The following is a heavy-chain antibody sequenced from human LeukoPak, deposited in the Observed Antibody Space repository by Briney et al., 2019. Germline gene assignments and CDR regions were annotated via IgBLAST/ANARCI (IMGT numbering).Heavy chain of an antibody. Sequence: GGSPRLSCAASGVSPSNFAIHWVRQAPRKGLEFVSGIRSTGDSTYYANSAKGRFTISRDNSKNTLYLQMNSLRAEDTAVYYCAELGITMIGGVWGKGTTVTISS. D-gene: IGHD3-10*02. J-gene: IGHJ6*04. CDR2: IRSTGDST. CDR1: GVSPSNFA. CDR3: AELGITMIGGV. V-gene: IGHV3-64*01.